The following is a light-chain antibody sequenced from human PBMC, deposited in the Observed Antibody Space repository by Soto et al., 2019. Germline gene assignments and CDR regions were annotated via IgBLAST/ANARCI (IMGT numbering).Light chain of an antibody. CDR3: QQDGSSYPWT. CDR2: GAS. Sequence: EIVLTQSPGTLSLSPGEGATLSCRASQSVSSNYLAWYQQKPGQAPRLLIYGASSRATGIPDRFSGSGSGTDFTLTIRRLEPEDFAVYYCQQDGSSYPWTFGQGTKVEIK. V-gene: IGKV3-20*01. J-gene: IGKJ1*01. CDR1: QSVSSNY.